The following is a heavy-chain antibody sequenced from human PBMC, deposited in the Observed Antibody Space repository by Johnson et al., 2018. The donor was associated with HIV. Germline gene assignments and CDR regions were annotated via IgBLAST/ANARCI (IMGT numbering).Heavy chain of an antibody. Sequence: QVQLVESGGGVVQPGRSLRLSCAASGFTFSSYAMHWVRQAPGKGLEWVAVISYDGSYQYYADSAKGRFTISRDNSKNTLYLQMNSLRAEDTAVYYCAREPSIAAAGGDGACDIWGRGTMLTVSS. J-gene: IGHJ3*02. V-gene: IGHV3-30*04. CDR3: AREPSIAAAGGDGACDI. CDR1: GFTFSSYA. D-gene: IGHD6-13*01. CDR2: ISYDGSYQ.